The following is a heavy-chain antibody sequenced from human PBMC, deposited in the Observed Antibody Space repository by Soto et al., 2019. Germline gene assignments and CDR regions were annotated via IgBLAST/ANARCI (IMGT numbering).Heavy chain of an antibody. V-gene: IGHV1-18*01. J-gene: IGHJ4*02. CDR1: GYGFTTYG. CDR3: ARARYGDY. D-gene: IGHD1-1*01. CDR2: ISAHNGNT. Sequence: QVHLVQSGAEVKKPGASVKVSCKGSGYGFTTYGITWVRQAPGQGLERIAWISAHNGNTTYAQKLQGRVTVTQDTATSTASMEPRSLRSDETAVYNSARARYGDYWGQGALVTVSS.